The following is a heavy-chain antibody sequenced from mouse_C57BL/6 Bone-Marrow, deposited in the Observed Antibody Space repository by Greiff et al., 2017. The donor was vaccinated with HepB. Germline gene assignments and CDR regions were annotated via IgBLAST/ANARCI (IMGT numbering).Heavy chain of an antibody. CDR2: ISDGGSYT. Sequence: EVMLVESGGGLVKPGGSLKLSCAASGFTFSSYAMSWVRQTPEKRLEWVATISDGGSYTYYPDNVKGRFTISRDNAKNNLYLQMSHLKSEDTAMYYCARGEDFITTVVANYYAMDYWGQGTSVTVSS. J-gene: IGHJ4*01. D-gene: IGHD1-1*01. CDR1: GFTFSSYA. V-gene: IGHV5-4*03. CDR3: ARGEDFITTVVANYYAMDY.